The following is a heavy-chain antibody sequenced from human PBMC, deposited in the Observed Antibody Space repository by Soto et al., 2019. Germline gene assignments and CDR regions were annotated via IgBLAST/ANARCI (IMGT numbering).Heavy chain of an antibody. D-gene: IGHD3-9*01. CDR1: GDSINSDKYY. J-gene: IGHJ4*02. V-gene: IGHV4-39*01. CDR3: ARLEGLATISYYFDF. Sequence: QLQLQESGPGLVKPSETLSLTCSVSGDSINSDKYYWGWIRQPPGKGLEWIGSIYFRGNTYYTPSLQTRVTLSLDKSKSQFSLKLNSVTAADSAVYFCARLEGLATISYYFDFWGQGALVTVSS. CDR2: IYFRGNT.